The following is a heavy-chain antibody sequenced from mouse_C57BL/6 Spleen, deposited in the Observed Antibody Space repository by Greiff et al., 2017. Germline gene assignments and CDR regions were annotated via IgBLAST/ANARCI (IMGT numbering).Heavy chain of an antibody. CDR2: IGSGGST. D-gene: IGHD5-1*01. CDR3: ARSTPYYFDY. V-gene: IGHV2-2*01. CDR1: GFSLTSYG. Sequence: VQRVESGPGLVQPSQSLSITCTVSGFSLTSYGVHWVRQSPGKGLEWLGVIGSGGSTDYNAAFISRLSISKDNSKSQVFFKMNSLQADDTAIYYCARSTPYYFDYWGQGTTRTVSS. J-gene: IGHJ2*01.